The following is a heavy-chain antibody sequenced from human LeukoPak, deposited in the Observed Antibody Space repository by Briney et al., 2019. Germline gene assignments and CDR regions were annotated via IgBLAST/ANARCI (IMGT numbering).Heavy chain of an antibody. J-gene: IGHJ4*02. Sequence: SETLSLTCTVSGGSVSRNSDYWGWIRQPPGKGLEWIGSIYYGGSTYYNPSLKSRVTISVDTSKNQFSLMVSSVTVADTGVYYCARGMVYAHHHGDWGQGTLVTVSS. CDR3: ARGMVYAHHHGD. D-gene: IGHD2-8*01. CDR2: IYYGGST. CDR1: GGSVSRNSDY. V-gene: IGHV4-39*07.